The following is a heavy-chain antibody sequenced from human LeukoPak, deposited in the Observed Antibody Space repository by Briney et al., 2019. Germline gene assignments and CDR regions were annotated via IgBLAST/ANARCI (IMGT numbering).Heavy chain of an antibody. CDR2: IYYSGST. CDR3: ASRIATAGSVDY. CDR1: GGSISSYY. D-gene: IGHD6-13*01. Sequence: PSETLSLTCTVSGGSISSYYWSWIRQPPGKGREWIGYIYYSGSTNYNPSLKRRVTMSLDTSKSQLSLKLNSVTAADTAVYYCASRIATAGSVDYWGQGTLVTVSP. V-gene: IGHV4-59*12. J-gene: IGHJ4*02.